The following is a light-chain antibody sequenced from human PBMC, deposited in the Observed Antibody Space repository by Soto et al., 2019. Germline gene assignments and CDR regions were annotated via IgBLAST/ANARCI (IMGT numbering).Light chain of an antibody. J-gene: IGLJ3*02. V-gene: IGLV1-44*01. CDR2: NNN. Sequence: QSVLTQPPSASGTPGQRVTISCSGSSSNIGRNTVNWYQQVPGTAPKVLIYNNNQWPSGVPDRFSGSKSGTAASLAISGLRSEDEADYYCAVWDDSLHGVFGGGTKVTVL. CDR1: SSNIGRNT. CDR3: AVWDDSLHGV.